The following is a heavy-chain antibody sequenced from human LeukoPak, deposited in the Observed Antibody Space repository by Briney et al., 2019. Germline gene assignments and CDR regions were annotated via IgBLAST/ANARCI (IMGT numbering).Heavy chain of an antibody. J-gene: IGHJ4*02. D-gene: IGHD5-12*01. CDR1: EFTFRAFW. CDR2: INQDGSRK. CDR3: ARLWGDATIFDL. Sequence: HPGGSLRLSCAASEFTFRAFWMSWVRQAPGKGLEWVANINQDGSRKHYVDSVKGRFTVSRDNAENSLYLQTNSLRAEDTAVYYCARLWGDATIFDLWGQGTLVTVSS. V-gene: IGHV3-7*01.